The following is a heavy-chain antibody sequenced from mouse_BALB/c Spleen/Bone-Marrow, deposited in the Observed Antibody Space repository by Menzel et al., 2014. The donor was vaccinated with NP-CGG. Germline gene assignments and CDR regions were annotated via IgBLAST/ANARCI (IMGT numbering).Heavy chain of an antibody. CDR1: GFTFSSYA. CDR3: ARGERRGITTAYWCCDV. CDR2: ISSGGTT. Sequence: EVQVVESGGGLVKPGGSLQLSCAASGFTFSSYAMSWVRQTPEKRPGWVASISSGGTTYYPDSLNGRFTISRDNARNILYLQMSSLRSEDTAMYYCARGERRGITTAYWCCDVWGAGTPVTGSS. V-gene: IGHV5-6-5*01. D-gene: IGHD1-2*01. J-gene: IGHJ1*01.